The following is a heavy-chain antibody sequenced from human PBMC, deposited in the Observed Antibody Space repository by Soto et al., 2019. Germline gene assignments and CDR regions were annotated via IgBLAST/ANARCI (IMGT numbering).Heavy chain of an antibody. CDR1: GGSIRTNGYY. D-gene: IGHD4-17*01. CDR3: ARDVESTAGTDS. J-gene: IGHJ4*02. Sequence: QVQLQESGPGLVKPSQTLSLTCTVSGGSIRTNGYYWNWIRQRPAKGLEWIGNIYHSGTTYYHPSLKSRVYLSVDTSNNQFSLRLTSVTAAYSAVCFGARDVESTAGTDSWGQGTLVTVSA. CDR2: IYHSGTT. V-gene: IGHV4-31*03.